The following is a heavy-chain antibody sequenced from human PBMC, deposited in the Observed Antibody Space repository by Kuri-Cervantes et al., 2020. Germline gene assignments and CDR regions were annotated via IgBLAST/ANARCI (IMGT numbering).Heavy chain of an antibody. V-gene: IGHV1-3*01. J-gene: IGHJ5*02. Sequence: ASVKVSCKASGGTFSSYAISWVRQAPGQRLEWMGWINAGNGNTKYSQKFQGRVTITRDTSASTAYMELSSLRSEDTAVYYCARDWQQLVFNWFDPWGQGTLVTVSS. D-gene: IGHD6-13*01. CDR1: GGTFSSYA. CDR2: INAGNGNT. CDR3: ARDWQQLVFNWFDP.